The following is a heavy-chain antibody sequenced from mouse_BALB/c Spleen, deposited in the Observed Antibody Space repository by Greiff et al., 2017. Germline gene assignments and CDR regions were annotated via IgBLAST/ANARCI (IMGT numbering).Heavy chain of an antibody. V-gene: IGHV2-2*02. D-gene: IGHD1-2*01. Sequence: QVQLKQSGPGLVQPSQSLSITCTVSGFSLTSYGVHWVRQSPGKGLEWLGVIWSGGSTDYNAAFISRLSISKDNSKSQVFFKMNILQANDTAIYYCARLRRAMDYWGQGTSDTVSS. CDR3: ARLRRAMDY. J-gene: IGHJ4*01. CDR2: IWSGGST. CDR1: GFSLTSYG.